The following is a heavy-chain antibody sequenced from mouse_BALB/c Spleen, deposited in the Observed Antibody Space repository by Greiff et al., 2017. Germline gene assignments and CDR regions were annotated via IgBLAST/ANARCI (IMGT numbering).Heavy chain of an antibody. CDR1: GFNIKDYY. CDR2: IDPENGDT. D-gene: IGHD1-1*01. CDR3: NADYYGN. Sequence: EVQLQQSGAELVRSGASVKLSCTASGFNIKDYYMHWVKQRPEQGLEWIGWIDPENGDTEYAPKFQGKATMTADTSSNTAYLQLSSLTSEDTAVYYCNADYYGNWGQGTRVTVSA. V-gene: IGHV14-4*02. J-gene: IGHJ3*01.